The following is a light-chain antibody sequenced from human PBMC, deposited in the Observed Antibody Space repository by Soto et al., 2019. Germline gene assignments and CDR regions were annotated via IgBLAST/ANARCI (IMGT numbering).Light chain of an antibody. V-gene: IGKV1-12*01. CDR2: AAS. CDR1: QSIRSW. CDR3: QQGDSFLIT. J-gene: IGKJ5*01. Sequence: DIQMTQSPSSVSASVGDRVTITCRASQSIRSWLAWYQQKPGTVPKLLIYAASSLQSGVPSRFSGSGAGTEFTLTITSLQPEDFGTYYCQQGDSFLITFGQGTRLEIK.